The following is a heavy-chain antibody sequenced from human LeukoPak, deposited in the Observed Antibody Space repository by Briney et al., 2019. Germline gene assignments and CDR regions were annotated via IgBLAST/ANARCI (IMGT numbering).Heavy chain of an antibody. CDR1: GFTFSSYG. CDR2: IWYDGSNK. CDR3: ARAAAGTPIFDY. D-gene: IGHD6-13*01. V-gene: IGHV3-33*01. J-gene: IGHJ4*02. Sequence: GRSLRLSCAASGFTFSSYGMHWVRQAPGKGLEWVAVIWYDGSNKYYADSVKGRFTISRDNSKNTLYLQMNSLRAEDTAVYYCARAAAGTPIFDYWAREPWSPSPQ.